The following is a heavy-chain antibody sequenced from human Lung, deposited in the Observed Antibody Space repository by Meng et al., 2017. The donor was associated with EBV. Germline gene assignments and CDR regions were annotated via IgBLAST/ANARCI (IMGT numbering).Heavy chain of an antibody. CDR1: GDSISSTDYY. V-gene: IGHV4-30-4*01. J-gene: IGHJ4*02. D-gene: IGHD3-10*01. CDR3: ARAPYGSGVDY. Sequence: QGQLQESGPGLVKPSQNLSLTCTVSGDSISSTDYYWSWIRQPPGKGLEWIGHIYYSGRTYYNPSLKSRVTISADTSKNQFSLKLSSVTAADTAVYYCARAPYGSGVDYWGQGTLVTVSS. CDR2: IYYSGRT.